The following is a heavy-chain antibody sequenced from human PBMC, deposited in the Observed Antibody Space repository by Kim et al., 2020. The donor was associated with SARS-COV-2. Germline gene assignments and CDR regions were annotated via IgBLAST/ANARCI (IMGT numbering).Heavy chain of an antibody. CDR1: GFTFDDYA. D-gene: IGHD3-22*01. J-gene: IGHJ4*02. Sequence: GGSLRLSCAASGFTFDDYAMHWVRQAPGKGLEWVSGISWNSGSIGYADSVKGRFTISRDNAKNSLYLQMNSLKAEDTALYYCAKDRHYYYDSSGYVDYWGQGTLVTVSS. V-gene: IGHV3-9*01. CDR3: AKDRHYYYDSSGYVDY. CDR2: ISWNSGSI.